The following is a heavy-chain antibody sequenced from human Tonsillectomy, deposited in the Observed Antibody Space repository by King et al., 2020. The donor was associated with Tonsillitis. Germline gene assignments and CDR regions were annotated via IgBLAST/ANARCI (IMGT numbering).Heavy chain of an antibody. D-gene: IGHD3-10*01. CDR3: ARARFGYYFDY. V-gene: IGHV4-59*01. CDR1: GGSISTYY. CDR2: IYYGGST. Sequence: QLQESGPGLVKPSETLSLTCTVSGGSISTYYWSWIRQPPGKGLEWIGYIYYGGSTNYNSSLKSRVTISVDTPKNQFSLKLRSVTAADTAVYYCARARFGYYFDYWGQGTLVTVSS. J-gene: IGHJ4*02.